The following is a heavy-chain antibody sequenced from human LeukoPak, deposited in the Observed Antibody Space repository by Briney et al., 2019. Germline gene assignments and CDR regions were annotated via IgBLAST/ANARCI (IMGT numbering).Heavy chain of an antibody. CDR1: GGSISSGGYS. Sequence: PSQTLSLTCTVSGGSISSGGYSWSWIRQPPGKGLEWIGYIYHNGNTYYSPSLKSRVTISVDRSKNQLSLKLSSVAAADTAMYYCASGGYSYGFDYWGQGTLVTVSS. D-gene: IGHD5-18*01. CDR3: ASGGYSYGFDY. CDR2: IYHNGNT. J-gene: IGHJ4*02. V-gene: IGHV4-30-2*01.